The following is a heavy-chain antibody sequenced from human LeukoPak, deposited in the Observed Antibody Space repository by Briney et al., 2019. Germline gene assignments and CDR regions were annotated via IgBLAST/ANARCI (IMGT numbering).Heavy chain of an antibody. V-gene: IGHV4-61*08. CDR3: ARVMTPQRRRWEDRIAAAGAQYFEY. CDR1: GGSISSGDYY. J-gene: IGHJ4*02. Sequence: SETLSLTCTVSGGSISSGDYYWSWIRQPPGKGLEWIGYIYYSGSTNYNPSLKSRVTISVDTSKNQFSLKLSSVTAADTAVYYCARVMTPQRRRWEDRIAAAGAQYFEYWGQGTLVTVSS. CDR2: IYYSGST. D-gene: IGHD6-13*01.